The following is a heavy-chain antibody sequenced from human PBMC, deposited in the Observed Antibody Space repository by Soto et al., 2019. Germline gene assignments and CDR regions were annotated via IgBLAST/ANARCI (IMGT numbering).Heavy chain of an antibody. CDR3: ARGETGTTWFDP. D-gene: IGHD1-7*01. CDR2: INHSGST. CDR1: GGSFSGYY. Sequence: QVQLQQWGAGLLKPSETLSLTCAVYGGSFSGYYWSWIRQPPGKGLEWIGEINHSGSTNYNPSLTSRVTISVDTSKNQFSLKLSSVTAADTAVYYCARGETGTTWFDPWGQGTLVTVSS. J-gene: IGHJ5*02. V-gene: IGHV4-34*01.